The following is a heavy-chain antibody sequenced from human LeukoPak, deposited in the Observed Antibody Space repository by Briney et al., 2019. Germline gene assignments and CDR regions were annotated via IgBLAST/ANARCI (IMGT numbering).Heavy chain of an antibody. J-gene: IGHJ3*02. D-gene: IGHD6-19*01. CDR1: GGSISSSSYY. CDR3: ARRESGSGWYTGGAFDI. Sequence: PSETLSLTCTVSGGSISSSSYYWGWIRQPPGKGLEWIGRIYYSGSTYYNPSLKSRVTISVDTSKNQFSLKLSSVTAADTAVYYCARRESGSGWYTGGAFDIWGQGTMVTVSS. V-gene: IGHV4-39*01. CDR2: IYYSGST.